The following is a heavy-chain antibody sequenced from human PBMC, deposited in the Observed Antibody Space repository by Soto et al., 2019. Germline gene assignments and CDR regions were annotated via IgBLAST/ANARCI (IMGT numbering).Heavy chain of an antibody. D-gene: IGHD3-22*01. Sequence: QVQLVQSGAEVKKPGASVKVSCKASGYTFTSYAMHWVRQAPGQRLEWMGWINAGNGNTKYSQKFQGRVTITRDTSASTAYMELSSLRSEDTAVYYCARYYYDSSGYYEFDYWGQGTLVTVSS. CDR3: ARYYYDSSGYYEFDY. CDR2: INAGNGNT. V-gene: IGHV1-3*01. CDR1: GYTFTSYA. J-gene: IGHJ4*02.